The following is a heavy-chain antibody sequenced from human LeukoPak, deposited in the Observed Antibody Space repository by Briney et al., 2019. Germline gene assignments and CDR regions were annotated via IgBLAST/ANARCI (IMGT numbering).Heavy chain of an antibody. CDR1: GFTFSSYG. CDR3: ARQGGYYYGSGSYYMN. V-gene: IGHV3-30*03. CDR2: ISYDGGNK. J-gene: IGHJ4*02. Sequence: PGRSLRLSCAASGFTFSSYGMHWVRQAPGKGLEWVAVISYDGGNKFYADSVRGRFTISRDNAKNSLYLQMNSLRGEDTAVYYCARQGGYYYGSGSYYMNWGQGTLVTVSS. D-gene: IGHD3-10*01.